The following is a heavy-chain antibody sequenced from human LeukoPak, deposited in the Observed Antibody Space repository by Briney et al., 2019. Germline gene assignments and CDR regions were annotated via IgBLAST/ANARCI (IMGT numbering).Heavy chain of an antibody. D-gene: IGHD3-9*01. J-gene: IGHJ3*02. CDR1: GFTFSSYA. CDR3: ARAGYYDILTGYYVPDAFDI. Sequence: GGSLRLSCAASGFTFSSYAMSWVRQAPGKGLEWVSAISGSGGSTYYADSVKGRFTISRDNSKNTLYLQMNSLRAEDTAVYYCARAGYYDILTGYYVPDAFDIWGQGTMVTVSS. V-gene: IGHV3-23*01. CDR2: ISGSGGST.